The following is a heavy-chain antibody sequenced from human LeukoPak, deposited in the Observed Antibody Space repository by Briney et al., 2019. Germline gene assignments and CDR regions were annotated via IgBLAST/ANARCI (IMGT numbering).Heavy chain of an antibody. J-gene: IGHJ4*02. CDR1: GYSISSGYY. Sequence: SETLSLTCTVSGYSISSGYYWGWIRQPPGKGLEWIGEINHSGSTNYNPSLMSRVTISVGTSKNQFSLKLSSVTAADTAVYFCARQNYGSAPLRYWGQGTLVTVSS. CDR2: INHSGST. CDR3: ARQNYGSAPLRY. V-gene: IGHV4-38-2*02. D-gene: IGHD3-10*01.